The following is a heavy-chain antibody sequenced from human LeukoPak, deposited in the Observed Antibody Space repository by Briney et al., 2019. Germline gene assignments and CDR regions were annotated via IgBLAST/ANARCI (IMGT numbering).Heavy chain of an antibody. J-gene: IGHJ5*02. CDR1: GFTFSSYW. Sequence: GGSLRLSCEVSGFTFSSYWIHWVRQAPGKGLEWVAVISYDGSNKYYADSVKGRFTISRDNAKNTLYLQMNSLTAEDTAVYYCARGYSSRLYNWLDPWGQGTLVTVSS. D-gene: IGHD6-13*01. CDR3: ARGYSSRLYNWLDP. V-gene: IGHV3-30*03. CDR2: ISYDGSNK.